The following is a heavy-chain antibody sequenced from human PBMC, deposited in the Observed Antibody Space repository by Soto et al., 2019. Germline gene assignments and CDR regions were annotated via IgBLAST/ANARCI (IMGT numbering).Heavy chain of an antibody. V-gene: IGHV1-2*02. CDR2: INPNSGGT. Sequence: ASVKVSCKASGYTFTDYYMHWVRQAPGQGLEWMGWINPNSGGTNYAQKFQGRVTMTRDTSISTAYMELSRLRFDDTAVYYCARDRQSSFSHYVLGFFDYWGQGTLVTVSS. J-gene: IGHJ4*02. CDR3: ARDRQSSFSHYVLGFFDY. D-gene: IGHD3-10*02. CDR1: GYTFTDYY.